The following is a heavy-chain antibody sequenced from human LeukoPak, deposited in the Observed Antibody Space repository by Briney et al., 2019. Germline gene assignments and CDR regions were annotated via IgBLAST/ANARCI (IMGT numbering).Heavy chain of an antibody. CDR2: ISGSGGST. D-gene: IGHD6-19*01. J-gene: IGHJ4*02. CDR3: AQWFDY. V-gene: IGHV3-23*01. CDR1: GFTFSSYG. Sequence: GRSLRLSCAASGFTFSSYGMSGVRQTPGKGLEWVSGISGSGGSTYYADSVKGGFTLSRDNSKNTLYLQMNSLRAEDSAVYYCAQWFDYWGQGTVVTVSS.